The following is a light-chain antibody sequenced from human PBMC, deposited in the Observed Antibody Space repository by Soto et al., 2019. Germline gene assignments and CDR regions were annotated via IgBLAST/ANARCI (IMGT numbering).Light chain of an antibody. CDR3: AAWDDSLNGSYV. CDR2: YDD. V-gene: IGLV1-36*01. J-gene: IGLJ1*01. CDR1: SSNIGNNA. Sequence: QSVLTQPPSVSEAPRQRVTISCSGSSSNIGNNAVNWYQQLPGKAPKLLIYYDDLLPSGVSDRFSGPKSGTSASLAISGLQSEDEADYYCAAWDDSLNGSYVFGTGTKLTVL.